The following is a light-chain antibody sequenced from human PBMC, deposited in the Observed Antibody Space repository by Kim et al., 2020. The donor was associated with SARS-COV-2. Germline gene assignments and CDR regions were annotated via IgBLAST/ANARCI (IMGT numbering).Light chain of an antibody. CDR1: QSVSSY. CDR3: QQRSNWPQEVWT. Sequence: EIVLTQSPATLSLSPGERATLSCRASQSVSSYLAWYQQKPGQAPRLLIYDASNRATGIPARFSGSGSGTDFTLTISSLEPEDFAVYYCQQRSNWPQEVWTFGQGTKVDIK. J-gene: IGKJ1*01. CDR2: DAS. V-gene: IGKV3-11*01.